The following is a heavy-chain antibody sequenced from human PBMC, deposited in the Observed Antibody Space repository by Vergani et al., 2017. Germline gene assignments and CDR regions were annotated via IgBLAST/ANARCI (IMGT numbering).Heavy chain of an antibody. Sequence: EVQLVESGGGLVQPGRSLRLSCTASGFTFGDYAMSWVRQAPGKGLEWVCFIRSKTYGGATEYAASVKGRFTISRDDSNSIAYLQMNSLKTEDTAMYYCTRTYIWNNKSDYWGQGTLVTVSS. CDR1: GFTFGDYA. J-gene: IGHJ4*02. CDR3: TRTYIWNNKSDY. CDR2: IRSKTYGGAT. D-gene: IGHD1/OR15-1a*01. V-gene: IGHV3-49*04.